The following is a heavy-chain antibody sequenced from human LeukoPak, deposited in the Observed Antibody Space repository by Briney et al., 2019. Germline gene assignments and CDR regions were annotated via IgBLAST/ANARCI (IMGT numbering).Heavy chain of an antibody. D-gene: IGHD6-19*01. CDR2: MNANSGKT. CDR3: TRGSSGRRDN. J-gene: IGHJ4*02. CDR1: AHTFTSCY. V-gene: IGHV1-8*01. Sequence: SVTPSCHASAHTFTSCYTNWARQAAGQGLEWMGWMNANSGKTGDGESFQGRISITRDISIGTAYMEVSNLTSEDTAIYYCTRGSSGRRDNWGQGTLVTVSA.